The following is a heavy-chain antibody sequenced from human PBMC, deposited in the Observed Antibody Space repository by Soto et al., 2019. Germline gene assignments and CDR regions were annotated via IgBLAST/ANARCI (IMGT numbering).Heavy chain of an antibody. CDR2: IYYSGST. CDR3: ARVEREIWFGEGGYFQH. Sequence: SETLSLTCTVSGGSISSYYWSWIRQPPGKGLEWIGYIYYSGSTNYNPSLKSRVTISVDTSKNQFSLKLSSVTAADTAVYYCARVEREIWFGEGGYFQHWGQGTLVTVSS. CDR1: GGSISSYY. V-gene: IGHV4-59*01. J-gene: IGHJ1*01. D-gene: IGHD3-10*01.